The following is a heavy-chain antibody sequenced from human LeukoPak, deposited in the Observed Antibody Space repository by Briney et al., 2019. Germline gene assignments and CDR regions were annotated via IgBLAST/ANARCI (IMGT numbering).Heavy chain of an antibody. J-gene: IGHJ6*03. CDR2: INTNTEKP. D-gene: IGHD1-1*01. V-gene: IGHV7-4-1*02. Sequence: GASVKVSCKASGYTFTSYTMNWVRQAPGQGLEWMGCINTNTEKPTYAQGFTGRFVFSLDTSVSTAYLQISSLKAEDTAVYYCARGMSNSPYYFYYYVDVWGKGTTVTVSS. CDR1: GYTFTSYT. CDR3: ARGMSNSPYYFYYYVDV.